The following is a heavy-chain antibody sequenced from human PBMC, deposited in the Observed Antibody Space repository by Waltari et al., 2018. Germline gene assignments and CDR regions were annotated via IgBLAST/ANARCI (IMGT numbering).Heavy chain of an antibody. CDR1: GYTFTGYY. CDR2: INPNSGGT. V-gene: IGHV1-2*02. Sequence: QVQLVQSGAEVKKPGASVKVSCKASGYTFTGYYMHWVRQAPGQGLEWMGWINPNSGGTNYAQKFQGRVTMTRDTSISTAYMELSRLRSDDTAVYYCARLTGYSYGLDAFDIWGQGTMVTVSS. J-gene: IGHJ3*02. D-gene: IGHD5-18*01. CDR3: ARLTGYSYGLDAFDI.